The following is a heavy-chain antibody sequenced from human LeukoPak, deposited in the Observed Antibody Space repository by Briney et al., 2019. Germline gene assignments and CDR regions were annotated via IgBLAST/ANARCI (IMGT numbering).Heavy chain of an antibody. V-gene: IGHV4-39*07. CDR2: IYYSGTT. CDR3: ARSTWSTSPFHYYYYYMDV. J-gene: IGHJ6*03. D-gene: IGHD2-2*01. CDR1: RGSIRHNDYY. Sequence: SETLSLTCSVSRGSIRHNDYYWGWIRQPPGKGLEWIGNIYYSGTTYYNPSLISRVTISVDTSKNQFSLKLSSVTAADTAVYYCARSTWSTSPFHYYYYYMDVWGKGTTVTVSS.